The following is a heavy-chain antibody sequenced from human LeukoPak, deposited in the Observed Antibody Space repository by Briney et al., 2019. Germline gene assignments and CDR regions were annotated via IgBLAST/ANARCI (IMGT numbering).Heavy chain of an antibody. CDR1: GYTFTSYD. Sequence: GASVKVSCKASGYTFTSYDINWVRQATGQGLEWMGWMNPNSGNTGYAQKFQGRVTITRNTSISTAYMELSSLRSEDTAVYYCARAPPWGGWDFWSGYHLDAFDIWGQGTMVTVSS. J-gene: IGHJ3*02. V-gene: IGHV1-8*03. D-gene: IGHD3-3*01. CDR3: ARAPPWGGWDFWSGYHLDAFDI. CDR2: MNPNSGNT.